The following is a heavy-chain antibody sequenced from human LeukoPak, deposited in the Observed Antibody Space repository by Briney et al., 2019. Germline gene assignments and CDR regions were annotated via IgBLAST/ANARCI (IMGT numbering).Heavy chain of an antibody. CDR2: IIPIFGTA. V-gene: IGHV1-69*13. Sequence: SVKVSCKASGGTFSSYAISWVRQAPGQGLEWMGGIIPIFGTANYAQKFQGRVTITADESTSTAYMELSSLRSEDTAVYYCASGPRPSYDILTGYLHGLDYWGQGTLVTVSS. D-gene: IGHD3-9*01. CDR1: GGTFSSYA. J-gene: IGHJ4*02. CDR3: ASGPRPSYDILTGYLHGLDY.